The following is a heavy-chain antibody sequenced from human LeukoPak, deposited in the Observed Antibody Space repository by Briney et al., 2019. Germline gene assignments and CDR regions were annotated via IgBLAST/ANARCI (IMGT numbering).Heavy chain of an antibody. CDR1: GYTFTGYY. CDR2: FDPEDGET. J-gene: IGHJ5*02. D-gene: IGHD6-13*01. CDR3: ATGTRIAAAGNWFDP. V-gene: IGHV1-24*01. Sequence: ASVKVSCKASGYTFTGYYMHWVRQAPGQGLEWMGGFDPEDGETIYAQKFQGRVTMTEDTSTNTAYMELSSLRSEDTAVYYCATGTRIAAAGNWFDPWGQGALVTVSS.